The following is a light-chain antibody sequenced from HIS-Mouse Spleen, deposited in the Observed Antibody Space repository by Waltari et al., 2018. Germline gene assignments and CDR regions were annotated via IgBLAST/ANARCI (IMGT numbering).Light chain of an antibody. V-gene: IGLV2-11*01. CDR1: SSAVGGYNV. CDR3: CSYAGSYTVV. Sequence: QSALTQPRSASGSPGQSVTISCPGTSSAVGGYNVFSWYQQHPGKAPKLMIYDVSKRPSGVPDRFSGSKSGNTASLTISGLQAEDEADYYCCSYAGSYTVVFGGGTKLTVL. CDR2: DVS. J-gene: IGLJ2*01.